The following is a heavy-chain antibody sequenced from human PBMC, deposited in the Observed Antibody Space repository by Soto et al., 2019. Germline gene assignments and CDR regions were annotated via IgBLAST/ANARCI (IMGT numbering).Heavy chain of an antibody. CDR1: GGTFRTYT. V-gene: IGHV1-69*04. Sequence: SVKVSCKTSGGTFRTYTINWVRQAPGQGLEWMGRIIPILDVANYAQKFQGRVTITADESTSTAHMELSSLRSDDTAVYYCAREDRDRETGLGPAAIDGMDVWGQGTTVTVSS. J-gene: IGHJ6*02. CDR3: AREDRDRETGLGPAAIDGMDV. D-gene: IGHD2-2*01. CDR2: IIPILDVA.